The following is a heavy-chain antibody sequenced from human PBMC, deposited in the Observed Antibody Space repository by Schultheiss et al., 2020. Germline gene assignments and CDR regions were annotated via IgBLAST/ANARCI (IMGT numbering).Heavy chain of an antibody. V-gene: IGHV3-30*03. CDR1: GLSFSNFG. CDR3: ARAPAGMDV. Sequence: GGSLRLSCAGFGLSFSNFGMNWVRQAPGKGLEWVAVISFDGSSKYDADSVKGRFTISRDNSKNTLYLQMNSLRAEDTAVYYCARAPAGMDVWGQGTTVTVSS. J-gene: IGHJ6*02. CDR2: ISFDGSSK.